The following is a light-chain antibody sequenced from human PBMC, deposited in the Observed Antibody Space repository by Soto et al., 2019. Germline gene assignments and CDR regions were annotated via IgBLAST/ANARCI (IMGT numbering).Light chain of an antibody. CDR1: SSDVGGYNY. CDR2: DVS. CDR3: SSYTSSITSYV. Sequence: QSVLTQPACVSGSPGQSITISCTGTSSDVGGYNYVSWYQQHPGKAPKLMIYDVSNRPSGVSNRFSGSKSGNTASLTISGLQAEDEADYYCSSYTSSITSYVFGTGTKLTVL. V-gene: IGLV2-14*01. J-gene: IGLJ1*01.